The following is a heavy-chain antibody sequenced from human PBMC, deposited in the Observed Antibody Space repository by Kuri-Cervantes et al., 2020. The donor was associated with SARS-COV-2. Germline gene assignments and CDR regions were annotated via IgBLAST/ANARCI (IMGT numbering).Heavy chain of an antibody. CDR3: ATVPPFGYNGFDL. CDR2: FDPEDSET. D-gene: IGHD3-10*01. Sequence: ASVKVSCKVSGYTLTELSIHWVRQAPGKGLEWMGCFDPEDSETIYAQKFQGRVTMTESTSTDTAYMGLSSLRSEDTAVYYCATVPPFGYNGFDLWGQGTLVTVSS. CDR1: GYTLTELS. V-gene: IGHV1-24*01. J-gene: IGHJ5*02.